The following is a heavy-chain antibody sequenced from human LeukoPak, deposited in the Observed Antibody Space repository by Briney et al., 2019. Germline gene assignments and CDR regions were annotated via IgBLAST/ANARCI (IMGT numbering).Heavy chain of an antibody. CDR2: IYYTGST. J-gene: IGHJ4*02. D-gene: IGHD6-19*01. CDR1: GGSISSYY. Sequence: SETLSLTCTVSGGSISSYYWSWIRQPPGKGLEWIGSIYYTGSTNYNPSLKSRATISVDTSKNQFSLNLSSVTAADTAVYYCARGDSGWYYFDYLGQGTLVTVSS. V-gene: IGHV4-59*01. CDR3: ARGDSGWYYFDY.